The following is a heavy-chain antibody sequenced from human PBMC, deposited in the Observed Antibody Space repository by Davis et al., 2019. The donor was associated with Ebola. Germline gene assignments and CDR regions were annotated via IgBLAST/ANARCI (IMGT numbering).Heavy chain of an antibody. D-gene: IGHD5-24*01. J-gene: IGHJ4*02. CDR2: ITNNGGST. CDR3: ARGDGYNYFGN. CDR1: GFMFSSYT. Sequence: GESLKISCSVSGFMFSSYTMHWVRQAPGKGLQYVSGITNNGGSTYYADSVKGRFIISRDNSENTVSLQMNSLRAEDTAVYYCARGDGYNYFGNWGQGTLVTVSS. V-gene: IGHV3-64*04.